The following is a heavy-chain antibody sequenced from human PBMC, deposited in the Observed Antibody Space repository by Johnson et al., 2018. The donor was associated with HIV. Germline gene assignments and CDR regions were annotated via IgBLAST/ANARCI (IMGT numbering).Heavy chain of an antibody. CDR2: ISWNSGSI. J-gene: IGHJ3*02. D-gene: IGHD6-13*01. CDR3: AKEEGLAAAGTGEAFDI. CDR1: GFTLSSYA. Sequence: VQLVESGGGSVQPGGSLRLSCAASGFTLSSYAMSWVRQAPGKGLEWVSGISWNSGSIGYADSVKGRFTVSRDNSKNMLYLQMNSLRAEDTAVYYCAKEEGLAAAGTGEAFDIWGQGTMVTVSS. V-gene: IGHV3-23*04.